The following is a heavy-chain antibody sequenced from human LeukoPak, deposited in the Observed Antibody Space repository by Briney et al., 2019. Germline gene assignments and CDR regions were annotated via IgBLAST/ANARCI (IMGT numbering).Heavy chain of an antibody. V-gene: IGHV3-21*01. CDR1: GFTFSSYS. J-gene: IGHJ4*02. CDR3: ASDLPPYDFVWGSYRYFDY. CDR2: ISSSSSYI. D-gene: IGHD3-16*02. Sequence: GGSLRLSCAASGFTFSSYSMNWVRQAPGKGLEWVSSISSSSSYIYCADSVKGRFTISRDNAKNSLYLQMSSLRAEDTAVYYCASDLPPYDFVWGSYRYFDYWGQGTLVTVSS.